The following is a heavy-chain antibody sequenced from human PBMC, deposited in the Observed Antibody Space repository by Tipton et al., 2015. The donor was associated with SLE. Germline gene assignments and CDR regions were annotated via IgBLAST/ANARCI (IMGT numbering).Heavy chain of an antibody. CDR3: VKDHDYGSYYFDY. J-gene: IGHJ4*02. CDR1: GFTFRSYA. D-gene: IGHD4/OR15-4a*01. Sequence: RSLRLSCEASGFTFRSYAMHWVRQAPDKGLEWVAVIAFDGGKGYFADSVKGRFTISRDNSKNTLYLQMNSLRAEDTAVYYCVKDHDYGSYYFDYWGQGTLVTVSS. V-gene: IGHV3-30*04. CDR2: IAFDGGKG.